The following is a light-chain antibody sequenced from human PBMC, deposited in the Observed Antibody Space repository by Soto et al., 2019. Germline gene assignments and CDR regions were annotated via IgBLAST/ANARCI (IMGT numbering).Light chain of an antibody. Sequence: DIQMTQSPSSLSASVGDRVTISCRASQSLGRRLTWYQQKPGEAPKLLLYETSNLQNGVPSRFSGSGSETDFTLTINSLQPEDFATYYCQQSFGPPYPFGQGTKLE. J-gene: IGKJ2*01. CDR1: QSLGRR. CDR3: QQSFGPPYP. V-gene: IGKV1-39*01. CDR2: ETS.